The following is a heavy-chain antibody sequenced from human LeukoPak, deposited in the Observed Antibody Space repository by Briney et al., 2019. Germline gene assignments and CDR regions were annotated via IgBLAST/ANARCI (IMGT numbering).Heavy chain of an antibody. CDR2: INHSGST. V-gene: IGHV4-34*01. Sequence: PSETLSLTCAVYGGSFSGYYWSWIRQPPGKGLEWIGEINHSGSTNYNPSLKSRVTISVDTSKNQFSLKLSSVTAADTAVYYCARGSVLLRYFDWLLSGEYYFDHWGQGTLVTVSS. J-gene: IGHJ4*02. CDR1: GGSFSGYY. D-gene: IGHD3-9*01. CDR3: ARGSVLLRYFDWLLSGEYYFDH.